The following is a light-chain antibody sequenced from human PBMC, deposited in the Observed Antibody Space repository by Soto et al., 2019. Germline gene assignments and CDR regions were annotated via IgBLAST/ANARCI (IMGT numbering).Light chain of an antibody. J-gene: IGKJ4*01. CDR1: TIISSE. Sequence: DIKIPQSPSSLAPXVGARATIPCRASTIISSELNWYQQKPGNAPKLXXYAASSLQSGAPSSCSGSGSATDFTPTISSRQPEDFATYYRQQSYSTLLTFGGGTKVDI. CDR3: QQSYSTLLT. V-gene: IGKV1-39*01. CDR2: AAS.